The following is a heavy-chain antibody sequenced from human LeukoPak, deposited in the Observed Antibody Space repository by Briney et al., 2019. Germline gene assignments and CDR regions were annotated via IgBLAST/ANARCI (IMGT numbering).Heavy chain of an antibody. J-gene: IGHJ4*02. CDR3: ARAVAGTDEIDS. CDR2: IGSGGDT. Sequence: GGSLRLSCAGSGFSFSSYDMLWVRQATGKGLEWVSAIGSGGDTYYAGSVKGRFTISRESAKNSFYLQMNSLSAGDTAVCFCARAVAGTDEIDSWGQGTLVTVSS. V-gene: IGHV3-13*01. CDR1: GFSFSSYD. D-gene: IGHD6-19*01.